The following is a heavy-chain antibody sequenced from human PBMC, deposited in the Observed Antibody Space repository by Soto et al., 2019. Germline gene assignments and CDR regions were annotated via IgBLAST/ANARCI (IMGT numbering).Heavy chain of an antibody. V-gene: IGHV3-30-3*01. CDR3: ARDAGGGYYYVYYVAY. J-gene: IGHJ4*02. Sequence: QVKLVESGGGVVQPGRSLRLSCAASGFTFSSYAMHWVRQATGKGLEWVAVISYDGSNNYYADSVKGRFTISRDNSKNTLYLQMNSLRAEDTAVYYCARDAGGGYYYVYYVAYWGQVTLVTVSS. CDR2: ISYDGSNN. D-gene: IGHD3-22*01. CDR1: GFTFSSYA.